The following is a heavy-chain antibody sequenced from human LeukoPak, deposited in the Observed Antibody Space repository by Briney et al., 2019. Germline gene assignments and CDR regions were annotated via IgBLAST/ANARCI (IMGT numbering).Heavy chain of an antibody. Sequence: SETLSLTCTVSGGSISSYYWSWIRQPPGKGLEWIGYIYYSGSTNYNPSLKSRVTISVDTSKNQFSLKLSSVTAADTAVYYCATHITRDWYFDLWGRGTLVTVSS. J-gene: IGHJ2*01. V-gene: IGHV4-59*01. CDR2: IYYSGST. CDR3: ATHITRDWYFDL. D-gene: IGHD1-14*01. CDR1: GGSISSYY.